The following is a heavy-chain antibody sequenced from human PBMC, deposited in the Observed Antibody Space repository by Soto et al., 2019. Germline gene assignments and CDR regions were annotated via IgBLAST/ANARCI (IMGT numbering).Heavy chain of an antibody. CDR1: GGSFSGFY. CDR3: VSKLGSCTGCSCTWYFDL. D-gene: IGHD2-15*01. Sequence: QVQLQQWGAGLLKPSETLSLTCAVYGGSFSGFYWSWIRQPPGKGLEWIGEINHSGSTNYNPSLKSRVTISADTSKNQFSLQLSSVTAADTAVYYCVSKLGSCTGCSCTWYFDLGGRGTLVNVSS. J-gene: IGHJ2*01. CDR2: INHSGST. V-gene: IGHV4-34*01.